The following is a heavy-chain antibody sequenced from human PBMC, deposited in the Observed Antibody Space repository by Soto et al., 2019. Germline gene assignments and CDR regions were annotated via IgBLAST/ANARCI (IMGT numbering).Heavy chain of an antibody. J-gene: IGHJ6*02. CDR3: VQSRCGGDCLQSYSSHSYYGLDV. D-gene: IGHD2-21*02. Sequence: QITLKESGPTLVKPTQTLTLTCTFPGFSFSSIGEGVGWIRQPPGKALEWLALIYWDDDKRYSPSLKSRLTITKDTSNTQVVLTMTNMDPVDTATYYCVQSRCGGDCLQSYSSHSYYGLDVWGQGTTVTVSS. V-gene: IGHV2-5*02. CDR2: IYWDDDK. CDR1: GFSFSSIGEG.